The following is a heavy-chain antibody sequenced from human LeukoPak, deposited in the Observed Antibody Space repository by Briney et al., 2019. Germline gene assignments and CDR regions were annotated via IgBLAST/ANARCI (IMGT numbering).Heavy chain of an antibody. V-gene: IGHV4-34*01. Sequence: SETLSLTCAVYGGSFSGYYWSWIRQPPGKGLEWIGEINHSGSTNYNPSLKSRVTISVDTSKNQFSLKLSSVTAADTAVYYCARQRGYTAPLDYWGQGTLVTVSS. CDR2: INHSGST. D-gene: IGHD5-12*01. J-gene: IGHJ4*02. CDR1: GGSFSGYY. CDR3: ARQRGYTAPLDY.